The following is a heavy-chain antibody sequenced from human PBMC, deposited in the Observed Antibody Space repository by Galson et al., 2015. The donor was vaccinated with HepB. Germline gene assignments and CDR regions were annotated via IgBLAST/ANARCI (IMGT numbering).Heavy chain of an antibody. V-gene: IGHV4-59*08. CDR2: IYYSGST. J-gene: IGHJ6*02. CDR1: SSYY. Sequence: SSYYWSWIRQPPGKGLEWIGYIYYSGSTNSNPSLKSRVTISVDTSKNQFSLKLSSVTAADTAVYYCATTGTYYDFWSGYYTGYYGMDVWGQGTTVTVSS. CDR3: ATTGTYYDFWSGYYTGYYGMDV. D-gene: IGHD3-3*01.